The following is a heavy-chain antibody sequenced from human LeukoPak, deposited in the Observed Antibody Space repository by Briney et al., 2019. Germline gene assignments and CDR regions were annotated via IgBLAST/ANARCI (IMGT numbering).Heavy chain of an antibody. V-gene: IGHV3-74*01. Sequence: GGSLRLSCAASGFTFSSYWMHWVRQAPGKGLVRVSRINSDGSSTSYADSVKGRFTNSRDNAKNTLYLQMNSLRAEDTAVYYCARGGYYDSSGYYPFDYWGQGTLVTVSS. CDR1: GFTFSSYW. J-gene: IGHJ4*02. CDR2: INSDGSST. D-gene: IGHD3-22*01. CDR3: ARGGYYDSSGYYPFDY.